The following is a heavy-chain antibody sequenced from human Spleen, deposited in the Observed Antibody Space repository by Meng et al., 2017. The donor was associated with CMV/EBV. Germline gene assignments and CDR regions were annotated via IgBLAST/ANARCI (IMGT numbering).Heavy chain of an antibody. Sequence: SETLSLTCTVSGGSISSGDYYWSWIRQPPGKGLKWIGYIHYSGSTYYNPSLKSRVTISVDTSKNQFSLKLSSVTAADTAVYYCARAVLLYDSSGYYYLPVYFDYWGQGTLVTVSS. CDR1: GGSISSGDYY. CDR3: ARAVLLYDSSGYYYLPVYFDY. D-gene: IGHD3-22*01. V-gene: IGHV4-30-4*08. CDR2: IHYSGST. J-gene: IGHJ4*02.